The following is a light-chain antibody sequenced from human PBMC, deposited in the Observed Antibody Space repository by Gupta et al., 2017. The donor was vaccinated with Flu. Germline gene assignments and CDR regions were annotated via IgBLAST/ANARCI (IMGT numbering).Light chain of an antibody. J-gene: IGLJ1*01. CDR3: SSYTSTTTFYV. CDR1: SSYVGNSDY. V-gene: IGLV2-14*01. Sequence: QSALTQPASVSGSPGHSITISCTGTSSYVGNSDYVPWYQQDPGKAPKLLIYDVSNRPSGVSSRFSGSKSGNTASLTISGLQAEDETEYYCSSYTSTTTFYVFGTGTKVTVL. CDR2: DVS.